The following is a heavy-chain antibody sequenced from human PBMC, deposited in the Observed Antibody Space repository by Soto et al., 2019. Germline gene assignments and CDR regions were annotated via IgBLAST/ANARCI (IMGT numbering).Heavy chain of an antibody. V-gene: IGHV1-18*01. D-gene: IGHD3-16*01. J-gene: IGHJ6*01. CDR3: AMVDVYVTPSPQDV. CDR1: GYTFTRYC. CDR2: INTYNGNT. Sequence: QVQLVQSGAEVKNPGASVKVSCKASGYTFTRYCIGWARQAPGQGLEWMGWINTYNGNTNYAQNVQGRVTLTTDTSTSTAYMELRSLRSNDTAIYYCAMVDVYVTPSPQDVW.